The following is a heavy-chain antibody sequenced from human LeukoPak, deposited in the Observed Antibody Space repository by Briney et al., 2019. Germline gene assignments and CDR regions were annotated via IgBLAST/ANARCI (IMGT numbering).Heavy chain of an antibody. Sequence: GESLKISCKGSGYSFTSYWIGWVRQMPGKGLEWMGIIYPGDSDTRYSPSFQGQVTISADKSISTAYLQWSSLKASDTAMYYCASYGDYVSNEGDYFDYWGQGTLVTVSS. J-gene: IGHJ4*02. CDR2: IYPGDSDT. V-gene: IGHV5-51*01. D-gene: IGHD4-17*01. CDR3: ASYGDYVSNEGDYFDY. CDR1: GYSFTSYW.